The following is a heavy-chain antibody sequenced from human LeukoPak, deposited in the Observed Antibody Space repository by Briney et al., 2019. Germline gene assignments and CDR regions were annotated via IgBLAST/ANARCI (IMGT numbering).Heavy chain of an antibody. V-gene: IGHV1-18*01. Sequence: ASVKVSCKASGYTFTSYGISWVRQAPGQGLEWMGWISAYNGNTNYAQKLQGRVTMTTDTSTSTAYMELRSLRSDDTAVYYCARDWSEGTAVVPAAIPWHWFDPWGQGTLVTVSS. J-gene: IGHJ5*02. CDR1: GYTFTSYG. CDR2: ISAYNGNT. CDR3: ARDWSEGTAVVPAAIPWHWFDP. D-gene: IGHD2-2*02.